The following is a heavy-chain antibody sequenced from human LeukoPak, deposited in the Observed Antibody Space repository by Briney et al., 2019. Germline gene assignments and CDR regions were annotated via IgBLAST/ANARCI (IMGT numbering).Heavy chain of an antibody. V-gene: IGHV3-7*01. D-gene: IGHD1-7*01. CDR1: GFTFSSYA. CDR3: ARDGNYDWNYRSGFDY. J-gene: IGHJ4*02. Sequence: GGSLRLSCAASGFTFSSYAMHWVRQAPGKGLEGVANIKQDGNKKYYVDSVKGRFTISRDNAKNSLYLQMNSLRVEDTAVYYCARDGNYDWNYRSGFDYWGQGTLVTVSS. CDR2: IKQDGNKK.